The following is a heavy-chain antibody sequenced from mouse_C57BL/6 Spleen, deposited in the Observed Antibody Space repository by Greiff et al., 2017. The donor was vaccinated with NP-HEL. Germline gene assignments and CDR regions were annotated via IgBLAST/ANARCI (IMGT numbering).Heavy chain of an antibody. Sequence: EVMLVESGEGLVKPGGSLKLSCAASGFTFSSYAMSWVRQTPEKRLEWVAYISSGGDYIYYADTVKGRFTISRDNARNTLYLQMSSLKSEDTAMYYCTRADDGYYGFAYWGQGTLVTVSA. V-gene: IGHV5-9-1*02. CDR1: GFTFSSYA. CDR3: TRADDGYYGFAY. D-gene: IGHD2-3*01. CDR2: ISSGGDYI. J-gene: IGHJ3*01.